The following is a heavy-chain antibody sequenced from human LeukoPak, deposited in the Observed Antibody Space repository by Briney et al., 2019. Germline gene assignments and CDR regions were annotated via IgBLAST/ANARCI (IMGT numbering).Heavy chain of an antibody. J-gene: IGHJ4*02. V-gene: IGHV4-39*01. CDR1: GGSISSSNYY. CDR2: LFYSGST. Sequence: PSETLSLTCSVSGGSISSSNYYWGWIRQPPGKGLEWIGNLFYSGSTYYNPSLKSRVTISVDTSKNQFSLKLSSVTAADTAVYYCASNYDTRTSKSFSFDYWGQGTLVSVSS. D-gene: IGHD3-22*01. CDR3: ASNYDTRTSKSFSFDY.